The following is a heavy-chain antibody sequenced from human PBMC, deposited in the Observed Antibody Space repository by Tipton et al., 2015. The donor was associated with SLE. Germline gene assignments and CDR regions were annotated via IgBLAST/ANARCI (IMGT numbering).Heavy chain of an antibody. J-gene: IGHJ4*02. V-gene: IGHV4-30-4*01. CDR2: IYYSGST. CDR1: GGSISSGDYY. CDR3: ARGDGYNFDY. Sequence: LRLSCTVSGGSISSGDYYWSWIRQPPGKGLEWIGYIYYSGSTYYNPSLKSRVTISVDTSKNQFSLKLSSVTAADTAVYYCARGDGYNFDYWGQRTLVTVSS. D-gene: IGHD5-24*01.